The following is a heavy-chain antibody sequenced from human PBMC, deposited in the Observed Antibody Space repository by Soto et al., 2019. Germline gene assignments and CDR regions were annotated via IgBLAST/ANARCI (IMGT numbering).Heavy chain of an antibody. D-gene: IGHD6-19*01. CDR3: XXGGRQWLVTSDFNY. CDR2: VSHDGRNT. V-gene: IGHV3-30*03. Sequence: VQLVESGGGVVQPGRSLRLSCAASGFTFSDYAMHWVRQAPGKGLEWVAVVSHDGRNTHYADSVKGRFTISRDSSKXXXXXXXXXXXXXXXXXXXXXXGGRQWLVTSDFNYWGQGALVTV. J-gene: IGHJ4*02. CDR1: GFTFSDYA.